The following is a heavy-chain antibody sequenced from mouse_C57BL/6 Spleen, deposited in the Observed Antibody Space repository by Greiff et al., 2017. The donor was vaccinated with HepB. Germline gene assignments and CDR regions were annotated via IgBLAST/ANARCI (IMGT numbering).Heavy chain of an antibody. CDR2: IDPSDSYT. CDR1: GYTFTSYW. D-gene: IGHD2-4*01. Sequence: QVQLKQPGAELVRPGTSVKLSCKASGYTFTSYWMHWVKQRPGQGLEWIGVIDPSDSYTNYNQKFKGKATLTVDTSSSTAYMQLSSLTSEDSAVYYCAAYDYDVVLDDWGQGTTLTVSS. J-gene: IGHJ2*01. V-gene: IGHV1-59*01. CDR3: AAYDYDVVLDD.